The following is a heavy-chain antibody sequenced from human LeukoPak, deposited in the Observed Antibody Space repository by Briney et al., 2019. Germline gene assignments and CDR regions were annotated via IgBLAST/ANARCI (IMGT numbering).Heavy chain of an antibody. J-gene: IGHJ4*02. D-gene: IGHD3-10*01. CDR1: GDSVSSNSAA. Sequence: SQTLSLTCAISGDSVSSNSAAWNWIRQSPLRGLEWLGRTYYRSKWYNDYAVSVKSRITINPETSKNQFSLQLNSVTPEDTAVYYCATGTGVFDYWGQGTLVTVSS. CDR2: TYYRSKWYN. CDR3: ATGTGVFDY. V-gene: IGHV6-1*01.